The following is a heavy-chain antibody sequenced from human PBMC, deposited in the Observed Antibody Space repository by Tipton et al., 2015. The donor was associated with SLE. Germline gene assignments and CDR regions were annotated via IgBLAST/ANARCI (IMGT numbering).Heavy chain of an antibody. J-gene: IGHJ5*02. D-gene: IGHD6-6*01. CDR1: GGSFSGFY. CDR2: IDDSGST. Sequence: TLSLTCAVYGGSFSGFYWNWIRQPPGKGLEWIGEIDDSGSTNYNPSLKSRVTISLDTSKNQFSLKLSSVTAADTAVYYCARGSFSSSSSWFDPWGQGTLVTVSS. CDR3: ARGSFSSSSSWFDP. V-gene: IGHV4-34*01.